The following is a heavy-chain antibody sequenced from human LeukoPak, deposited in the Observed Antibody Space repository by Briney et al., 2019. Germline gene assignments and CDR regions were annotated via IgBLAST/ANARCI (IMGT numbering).Heavy chain of an antibody. CDR1: GGTFSSYA. CDR3: ARGGQGYYVPFQH. V-gene: IGHV1-69*01. D-gene: IGHD3-10*02. J-gene: IGHJ1*01. CDR2: IIPIFGTA. Sequence: SVKISCKASGGTFSSYAISWVRQAPGQGLEWMGGIIPIFGTANYAQKFQGRVTITADESTSTAYMELSSLRSEDTAVYYCARGGQGYYVPFQHWGQGTLVTVSS.